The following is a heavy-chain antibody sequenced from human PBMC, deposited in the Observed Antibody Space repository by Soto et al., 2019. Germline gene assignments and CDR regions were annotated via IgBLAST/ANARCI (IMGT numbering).Heavy chain of an antibody. CDR2: VIPIFGTP. CDR1: GGSFSDFA. CDR3: ARDCRGGTCFPKWFDP. Sequence: QVQLVQSGPEVRRPGSSVKVSCKASGGSFSDFAISWVRQAPGQGLEWMGGVIPIFGTPKYAQKFQGRITIIADEHTNTAYMELSSLTSEDKAVYYCARDCRGGTCFPKWFDPSGQGTLVTVSS. D-gene: IGHD2-15*01. V-gene: IGHV1-69*01. J-gene: IGHJ5*02.